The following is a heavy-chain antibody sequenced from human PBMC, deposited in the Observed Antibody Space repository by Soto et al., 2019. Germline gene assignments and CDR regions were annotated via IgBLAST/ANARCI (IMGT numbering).Heavy chain of an antibody. V-gene: IGHV3-15*05. CDR3: TTSTYYDILTGYSAY. D-gene: IGHD3-9*01. CDR2: IKSIADGGTT. Sequence: EVQLVESGGGLVKPGGSLRLSCAASGFTFINAWMSWVRQAPGEGLEWVGRIKSIADGGTTDYTAPVKGRFTISRDDSKNTLYLQMNSLKTEDTAVYYCTTSTYYDILTGYSAYWGQGTLVTVSS. J-gene: IGHJ4*02. CDR1: GFTFINAW.